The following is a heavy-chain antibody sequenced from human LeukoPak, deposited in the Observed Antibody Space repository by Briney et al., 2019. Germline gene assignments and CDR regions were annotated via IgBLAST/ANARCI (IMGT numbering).Heavy chain of an antibody. D-gene: IGHD5-12*01. J-gene: IGHJ4*02. CDR2: ISHDGNNE. CDR1: GFTFNDYA. V-gene: IGHV3-30*14. CDR3: ARGTIYSPRGEDF. Sequence: GGSLRLSCAASGFTFNDYALHWVRQAPGKGLEWVAVISHDGNNEHYAQSVKGRFTISRDNSKNTLYLQMNSLRAEDTAVYYCARGTIYSPRGEDFWGQGTLVTVSS.